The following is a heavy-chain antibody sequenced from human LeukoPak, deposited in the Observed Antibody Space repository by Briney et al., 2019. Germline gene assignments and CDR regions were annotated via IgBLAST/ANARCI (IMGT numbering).Heavy chain of an antibody. Sequence: GGSLRLSCAASGFTFSSYSMNWVRQAPGKGVEWVSYISRIISSADFVKVRFTISRHNAKNSLYLQMNSLRPEDTAVYYCARDSDYAFDHWGQGTLVTVSS. CDR3: ARDSDYAFDH. V-gene: IGHV3-48*01. J-gene: IGHJ4*02. CDR2: ISRII. D-gene: IGHD3-22*01. CDR1: GFTFSSYS.